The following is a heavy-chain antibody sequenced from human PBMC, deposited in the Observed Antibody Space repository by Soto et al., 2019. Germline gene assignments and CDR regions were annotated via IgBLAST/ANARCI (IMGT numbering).Heavy chain of an antibody. CDR2: ISFDGNII. V-gene: IGHV3-30-3*01. CDR3: ARTFDTITYYFDY. J-gene: IGHJ4*02. CDR1: EFSFSSYA. Sequence: GGSLRLSCAASEFSFSSYAMHWIRQAPGKGLEWVAVISFDGNIIQYADSVKGRFIISRDNIKNTLYLQMNSLRGEDTAAYYCARTFDTITYYFDYWGQGTQVTVSS. D-gene: IGHD3-9*01.